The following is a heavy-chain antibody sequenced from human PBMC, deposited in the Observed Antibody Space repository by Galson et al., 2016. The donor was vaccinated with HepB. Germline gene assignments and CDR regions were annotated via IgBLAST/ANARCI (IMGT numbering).Heavy chain of an antibody. Sequence: ETLSLTCTVSSDPVTSGTYYWSWVRQSPGKGLDWIGYIHDSGNTNYTPSIKSRVTISRDTSKNQFFLELTSVTAADTAVYYCARDEGFYNGMDVWGQGTTVTVAS. D-gene: IGHD2-2*02. CDR3: ARDEGFYNGMDV. CDR2: IHDSGNT. CDR1: SDPVTSGTYY. J-gene: IGHJ6*02. V-gene: IGHV4-61*01.